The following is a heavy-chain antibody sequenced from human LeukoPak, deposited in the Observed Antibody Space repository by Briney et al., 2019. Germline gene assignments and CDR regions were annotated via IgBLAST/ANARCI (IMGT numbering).Heavy chain of an antibody. J-gene: IGHJ4*02. Sequence: PSETLSLTCTVSGGSISSSSYYWGWIRQPPGKGLEWIGSIYYSGSTYYNPSLKSRVTISVDTSKNQFSLKLSSVTAADTAVYYCARDYYDSSGLEVWGQGTLVTVSS. V-gene: IGHV4-39*07. CDR2: IYYSGST. CDR1: GGSISSSSYY. D-gene: IGHD3-22*01. CDR3: ARDYYDSSGLEV.